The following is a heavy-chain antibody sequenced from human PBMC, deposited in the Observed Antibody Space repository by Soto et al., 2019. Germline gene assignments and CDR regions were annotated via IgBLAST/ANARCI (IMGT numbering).Heavy chain of an antibody. Sequence: QVQLQESGPGLVKPSGTLSLTCSVSGDSINDKNWWTWLRQPPGKRLEWIGDIYHTGRSSYNPSLTSRVAMSVDQSKNQFSLKLISVPAADPAVYYCARPEVPECSSWQPCDPWGQGTLVTVSS. V-gene: IGHV4-4*02. CDR2: IYHTGRS. CDR3: ARPEVPECSSWQPCDP. D-gene: IGHD6-13*01. CDR1: GDSINDKNW. J-gene: IGHJ5*02.